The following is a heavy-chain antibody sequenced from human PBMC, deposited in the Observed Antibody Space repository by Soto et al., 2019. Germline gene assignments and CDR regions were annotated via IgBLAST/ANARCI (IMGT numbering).Heavy chain of an antibody. D-gene: IGHD1-1*01. CDR2: IYYTGDT. CDR3: ASGKTTTPPY. V-gene: IGHV4-39*01. J-gene: IGHJ4*02. Sequence: PSETLSLTCTVSGDSISSSSYYWGWIRQPPGKGLEWIGSIYYTGDTYYNPSLKSRVTISVDTSKNQFSLKLSSVTAADTAVYYCASGKTTTPPYWGKGTPVPVSS. CDR1: GDSISSSSYY.